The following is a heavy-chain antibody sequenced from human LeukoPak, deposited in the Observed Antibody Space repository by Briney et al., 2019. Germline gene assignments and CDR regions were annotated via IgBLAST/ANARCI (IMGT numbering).Heavy chain of an antibody. D-gene: IGHD5-18*01. J-gene: IGHJ4*02. CDR1: GFTFSSYA. CDR2: TWYDGSNK. Sequence: GALRLSCAASGFTFSSYAMHWVRQAPGKGLEWVAVTWYDGSNKYYGDSVKGRFTISRDNSKNTLYLQMNSLRAEDTAVYYCARSRLDTAPFDYWGQGTLVTVSS. CDR3: ARSRLDTAPFDY. V-gene: IGHV3-33*08.